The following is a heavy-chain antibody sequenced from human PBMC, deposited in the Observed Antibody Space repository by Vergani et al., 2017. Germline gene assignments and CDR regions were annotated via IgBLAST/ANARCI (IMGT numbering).Heavy chain of an antibody. J-gene: IGHJ6*03. CDR3: ARGLPRYCVLGYYYMDV. V-gene: IGHV1-8*01. Sequence: QVQLVQSGAEVKKPGASVKVSCKASGYTFTSYDINWVRQATGQGLEWMGWMNPNSGKTGYAQKIQGRVTMTRNTSISTAYMRLSSLRSEDASVYYCARGLPRYCVLGYYYMDVWGKGTTVTVSS. CDR2: MNPNSGKT. D-gene: IGHD2-8*02. CDR1: GYTFTSYD.